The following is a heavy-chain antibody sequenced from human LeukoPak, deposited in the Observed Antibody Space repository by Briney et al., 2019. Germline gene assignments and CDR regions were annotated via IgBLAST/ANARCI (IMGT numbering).Heavy chain of an antibody. V-gene: IGHV3-21*01. CDR1: GFTFSSYS. Sequence: GGSLRLSCAASGFTFSSYSMNWVRQAPGKGLEWVSAISSSSSYIYYADSVKGRFTISRDNAKNSLYLQMNSLRAEDTAVYYCARDYTAVAGDNWFDPWGQGTLVTVFS. CDR3: ARDYTAVAGDNWFDP. CDR2: ISSSSSYI. D-gene: IGHD6-19*01. J-gene: IGHJ5*02.